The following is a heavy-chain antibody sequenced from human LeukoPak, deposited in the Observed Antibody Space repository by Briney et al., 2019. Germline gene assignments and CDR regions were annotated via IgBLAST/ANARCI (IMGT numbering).Heavy chain of an antibody. CDR1: GFPFSSYA. Sequence: GGSLRLSCSASGFPFSSYAMHWVRQAPGKGLEYVSAISDSGGSTYYADSVKGRFTISRDNSKNTLYLQMGSLRAEDMAVYYCARDRESYYDILTGQIGTAYFDYWGQGTLVTVSS. CDR2: ISDSGGST. V-gene: IGHV3-64*02. CDR3: ARDRESYYDILTGQIGTAYFDY. D-gene: IGHD3-9*01. J-gene: IGHJ4*02.